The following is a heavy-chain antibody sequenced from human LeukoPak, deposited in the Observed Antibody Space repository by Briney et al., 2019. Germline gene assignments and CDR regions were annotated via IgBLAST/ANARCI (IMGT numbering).Heavy chain of an antibody. Sequence: GGSLRLPCAASGFTFSSYAMSWVRQAPGKGLEWVSAISGSGGSTYYADSVKGRFTISRDNSKNTLYLQMNSLRAEDTAVYYCATQRETVTTSLGAYYYYGMDVWGQGTTVTVSS. D-gene: IGHD4-17*01. CDR1: GFTFSSYA. J-gene: IGHJ6*02. CDR2: ISGSGGST. CDR3: ATQRETVTTSLGAYYYYGMDV. V-gene: IGHV3-23*01.